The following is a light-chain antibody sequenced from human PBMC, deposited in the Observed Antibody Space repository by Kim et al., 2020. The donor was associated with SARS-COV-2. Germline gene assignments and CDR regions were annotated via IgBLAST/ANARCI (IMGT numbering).Light chain of an antibody. CDR2: SAS. V-gene: IGKV1-NL1*01. J-gene: IGKJ1*01. CDR1: ECINNY. Sequence: GERVAIRCRGSECINNYLACYQQKTRNAPELLIYSASRLQSGVPSRFSGSGSATDYTLTIRSLPPDDFATYYCQQYYSAPWTFGQGTKVDIK. CDR3: QQYYSAPWT.